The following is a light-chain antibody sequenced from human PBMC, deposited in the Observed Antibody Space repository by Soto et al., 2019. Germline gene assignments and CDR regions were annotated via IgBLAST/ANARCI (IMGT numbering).Light chain of an antibody. Sequence: EIVLTQSPATLSLSPGERATLSCRASQSVSSYLAWYQQKPGQAPRLLIYDASNRAIGIPARFSGSGSGTDFTLTISSLEPDDFAVYYCQQRSNWLTFGGGTKVEIK. CDR2: DAS. CDR3: QQRSNWLT. CDR1: QSVSSY. J-gene: IGKJ4*01. V-gene: IGKV3-11*01.